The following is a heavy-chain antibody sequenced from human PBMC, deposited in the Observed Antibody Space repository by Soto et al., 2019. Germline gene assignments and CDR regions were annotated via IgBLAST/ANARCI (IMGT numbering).Heavy chain of an antibody. Sequence: SETLSLTCTVSGGSISSGGHYWSWIRQHPGKGLEWIGYIYYSGSTYYNPSLKSRVIISVDTSKNQFSLKLSSVTAADTAVYYCARDGCIGGSCYSWFDPWGQGTLVTVSS. J-gene: IGHJ5*02. V-gene: IGHV4-31*03. CDR3: ARDGCIGGSCYSWFDP. D-gene: IGHD2-15*01. CDR2: IYYSGST. CDR1: GGSISSGGHY.